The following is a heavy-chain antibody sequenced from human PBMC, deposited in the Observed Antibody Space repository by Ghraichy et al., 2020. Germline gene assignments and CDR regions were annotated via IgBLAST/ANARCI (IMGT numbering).Heavy chain of an antibody. J-gene: IGHJ6*02. CDR3: ARFRMGDYGMDV. CDR1: GGSISSYY. V-gene: IGHV4-59*01. D-gene: IGHD2-8*01. CDR2: IYYSGST. Sequence: ETLSLTCTVSGGSISSYYWSWIRQPPGKGLEWIGYIYYSGSTNYNPSLKSRVTISVDTSKNQFSLKLSSVTAADTAVYYCARFRMGDYGMDVWGQGTTVTVSS.